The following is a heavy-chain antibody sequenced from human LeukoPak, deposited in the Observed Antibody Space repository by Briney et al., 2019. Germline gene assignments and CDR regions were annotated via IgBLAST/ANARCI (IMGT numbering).Heavy chain of an antibody. D-gene: IGHD2/OR15-2a*01. J-gene: IGHJ3*02. V-gene: IGHV3-74*01. CDR2: IRADGTRI. Sequence: GGSLRLSCAASGFPLSSYWMHWVRQAPGKGLEWVAQIRADGTRIVYGDSVKGRFTISRDNARNMLFLQMNSLRPEDSAVYYCARDAVSPQAFDIWGQGTMVTVSS. CDR3: ARDAVSPQAFDI. CDR1: GFPLSSYW.